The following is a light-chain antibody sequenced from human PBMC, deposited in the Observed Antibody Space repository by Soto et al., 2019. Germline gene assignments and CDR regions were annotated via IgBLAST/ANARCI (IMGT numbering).Light chain of an antibody. CDR2: GNS. J-gene: IGLJ2*01. CDR1: SSNIGAGYD. CDR3: PSYDSRLGVV. V-gene: IGLV1-40*01. Sequence: QSVLTQPPSVSGAPGQRVTISCTGSSSNIGAGYDVHWYQQLPGTAPKLLIYGNSNRPSGVPDRFSGSKSGTSASLAITGLQAEDEADYYCPSYDSRLGVVFGGGTKLTVL.